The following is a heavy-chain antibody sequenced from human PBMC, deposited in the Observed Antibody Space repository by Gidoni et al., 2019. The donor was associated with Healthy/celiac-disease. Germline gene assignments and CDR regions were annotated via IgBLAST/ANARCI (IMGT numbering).Heavy chain of an antibody. CDR1: GFTFVDYA. D-gene: IGHD1-26*01. CDR3: AKDVWDSGQDRGVFDY. V-gene: IGHV3-9*01. J-gene: IGHJ4*02. Sequence: EVQLVESGGGLVQPGRSLRLSCAASGFTFVDYAMHWVRHAPGKGLEWVSGMRWNSGSIGYADSVKVRFTISRDNAKNSLYLQMNSLRSEDTALYYCAKDVWDSGQDRGVFDYWGQGTLVTVSS. CDR2: MRWNSGSI.